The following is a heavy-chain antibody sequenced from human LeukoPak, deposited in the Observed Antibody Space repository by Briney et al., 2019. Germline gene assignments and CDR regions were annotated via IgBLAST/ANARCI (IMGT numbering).Heavy chain of an antibody. J-gene: IGHJ4*02. Sequence: ASVKVSCTASGYTFTGHSMHWVRRAPGQGLEWLGWINTNSGNTHYAQKFQGRVTMTKDTSINTAFMELGRLGYDDTAIYYCARIRSSWSLDYWGQGTLVTVSS. CDR3: ARIRSSWSLDY. CDR1: GYTFTGHS. CDR2: INTNSGNT. D-gene: IGHD6-13*01. V-gene: IGHV1-2*02.